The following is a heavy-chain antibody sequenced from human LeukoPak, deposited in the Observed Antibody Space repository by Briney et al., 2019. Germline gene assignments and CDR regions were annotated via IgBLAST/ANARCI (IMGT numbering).Heavy chain of an antibody. CDR1: GFTFRNYA. Sequence: GGSLRLSCAASGFTFRNYAMNWVRQAPGKGLEWVALISYDGGKEYYADSVKGRFTISRDNSKNTVYLQMNNLRAEDTAVYYCATSYDTSAFTDYWGQGTLVTVSS. V-gene: IGHV3-30*14. CDR2: ISYDGGKE. CDR3: ATSYDTSAFTDY. J-gene: IGHJ4*02. D-gene: IGHD3-22*01.